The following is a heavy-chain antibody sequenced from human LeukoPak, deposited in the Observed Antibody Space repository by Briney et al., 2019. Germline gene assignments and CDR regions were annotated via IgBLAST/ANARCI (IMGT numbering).Heavy chain of an antibody. CDR1: GGSISSGSYS. Sequence: SETLSLTCTVSGGSISSGSYSWGWIRQPPGKGLEWIASMYYSGTTFYSPSLKSRVTISVDTSKNQLSLKLGSVTAADTAVYYCARHPPRDGSAFDYWGQGTLVTVSS. CDR2: MYYSGTT. V-gene: IGHV4-39*01. CDR3: ARHPPRDGSAFDY. J-gene: IGHJ4*02.